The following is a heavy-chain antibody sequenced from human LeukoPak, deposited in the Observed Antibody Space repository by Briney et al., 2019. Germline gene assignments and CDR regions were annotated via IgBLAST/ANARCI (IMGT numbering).Heavy chain of an antibody. Sequence: SETLSLTCTVSGGSISSYYWSWIRQPPGKGLEWIGYIYYSGSTNYNPSLKSRVTISVDTSKSQFSLKLSSVTAADTAVYYCARAGGYYDFWSGYYISVYFDYWGQGTLVTVSS. J-gene: IGHJ4*02. CDR3: ARAGGYYDFWSGYYISVYFDY. CDR1: GGSISSYY. V-gene: IGHV4-59*01. CDR2: IYYSGST. D-gene: IGHD3-3*01.